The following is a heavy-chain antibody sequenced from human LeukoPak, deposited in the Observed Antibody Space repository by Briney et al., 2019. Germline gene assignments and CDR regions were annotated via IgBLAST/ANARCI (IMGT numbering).Heavy chain of an antibody. Sequence: ASVKVSCKATSHISWVRQAPGQGLEWMGWIGSYEGDTYYAQKFQGRVTVTTDTSTNTAYMELRSLRADDTAVYYCARDFWSFYDSSGCYRDFDSWGQGTLVTVSS. CDR1: TSH. CDR2: IGSYEGDT. J-gene: IGHJ5*01. CDR3: ARDFWSFYDSSGCYRDFDS. V-gene: IGHV1-18*01. D-gene: IGHD3-22*01.